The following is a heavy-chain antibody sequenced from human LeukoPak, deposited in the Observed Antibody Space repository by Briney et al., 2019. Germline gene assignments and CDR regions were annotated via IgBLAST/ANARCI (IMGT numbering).Heavy chain of an antibody. Sequence: GESLKISCKGSGYSFTSYWIGWVRQMPGKGLEWMGIINPGYSDIRYSPSFQSQVTISADKSISTAYLQWSSLKASDTAIYYCARHDKGYSGYVTLDYWGQGTLVTVSS. V-gene: IGHV5-51*01. D-gene: IGHD5-12*01. CDR2: INPGYSDI. CDR1: GYSFTSYW. CDR3: ARHDKGYSGYVTLDY. J-gene: IGHJ4*02.